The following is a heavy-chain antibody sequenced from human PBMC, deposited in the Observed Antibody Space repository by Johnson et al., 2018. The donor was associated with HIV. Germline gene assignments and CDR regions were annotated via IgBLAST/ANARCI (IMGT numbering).Heavy chain of an antibody. D-gene: IGHD1-26*01. CDR3: ARGWDAYGAFDI. CDR2: ISSDGSAK. Sequence: QVQLVESGGGVVQPGSSLRLSCAASGFTFSNYAVHWVRQAPGKGLEWVAVISSDGSAKYYADSVKGPFTISRDNSKNTLYLQLNTLRAADTAVYYCARGWDAYGAFDIWGQGTMVTVSS. CDR1: GFTFSNYA. V-gene: IGHV3-30-3*01. J-gene: IGHJ3*02.